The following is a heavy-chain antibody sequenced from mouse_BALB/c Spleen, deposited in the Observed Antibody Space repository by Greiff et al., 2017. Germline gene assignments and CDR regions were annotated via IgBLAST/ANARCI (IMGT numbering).Heavy chain of an antibody. D-gene: IGHD2-3*01. CDR1: GFTFSSYA. V-gene: IGHV5-9-4*01. CDR3: ARSGMVTTPYYFDY. J-gene: IGHJ2*01. CDR2: ISSGGSYT. Sequence: EVQLVESGGGLVKPGGSLKLYCAASGFTFSSYAMSWVRQSPEKRLEWVAEISSGGSYTYYPDTVTGRFTISRDNAKNTLYLEMSSLRSEDTAMYYCARSGMVTTPYYFDYWGQGTTLTVSS.